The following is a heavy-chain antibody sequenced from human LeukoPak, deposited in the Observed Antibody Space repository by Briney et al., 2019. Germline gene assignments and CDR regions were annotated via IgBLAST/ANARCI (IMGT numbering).Heavy chain of an antibody. V-gene: IGHV3-30*02. CDR3: ARVYYDSSGYYWGEYYYYYMDV. D-gene: IGHD3-22*01. J-gene: IGHJ6*03. Sequence: PGGSLRLSCAASGFTFSSYGMHWVRQAPGKGLEWVAFIRYDGSNKYYADSVKGRFTISRDNSKNTLYLQMNGLRAEDTAVYYCARVYYDSSGYYWGEYYYYYMDVWGKGTTVTVSS. CDR2: IRYDGSNK. CDR1: GFTFSSYG.